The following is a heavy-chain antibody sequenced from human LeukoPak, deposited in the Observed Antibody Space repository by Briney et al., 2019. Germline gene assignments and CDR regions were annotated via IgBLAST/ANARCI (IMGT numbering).Heavy chain of an antibody. CDR1: GFTFSSYA. D-gene: IGHD1-26*01. V-gene: IGHV3-23*01. CDR2: ISGSGGST. CDR3: ARRLEVTSYSPFDY. J-gene: IGHJ4*02. Sequence: GGSLRLSCAASGFTFSSYAMSWVRQAPGKGLEWVSAISGSGGSTYYADSVKGRFTISRDNAKNSLHLQMNSLRAEDTAVYYCARRLEVTSYSPFDYWGQGTLVTVSS.